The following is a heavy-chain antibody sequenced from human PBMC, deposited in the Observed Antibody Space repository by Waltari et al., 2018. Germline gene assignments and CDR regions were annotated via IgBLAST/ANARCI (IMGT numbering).Heavy chain of an antibody. J-gene: IGHJ1*01. Sequence: EVQLLESGGGLEQPGGSLRLSCAASGFAFDNFYMTWVRQAPGRGLEWVSTIRDSGATTYYAESVKGRFTISRDNYKKMLYLQMSSLRVDDTAVYYCATYGQSPRNDQWGQGTQLTVSS. D-gene: IGHD2-2*01. CDR1: GFAFDNFY. V-gene: IGHV3-23*01. CDR2: IRDSGATT. CDR3: ATYGQSPRNDQ.